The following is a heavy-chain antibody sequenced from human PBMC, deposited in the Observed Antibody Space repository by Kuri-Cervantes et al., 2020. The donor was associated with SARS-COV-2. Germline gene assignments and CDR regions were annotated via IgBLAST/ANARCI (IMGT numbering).Heavy chain of an antibody. J-gene: IGHJ4*02. Sequence: GGSLRLSCAASGFTFDDYGMSWVRQAPGKGLVWVSRINSDGSSTSYADSVKGRFTISRDNAKNTLYLQMNSLRAEDTAAYYCARGIGIAAAGHWGQGTLVTVSS. D-gene: IGHD6-13*01. CDR1: GFTFDDYG. CDR2: INSDGSST. V-gene: IGHV3-74*01. CDR3: ARGIGIAAAGH.